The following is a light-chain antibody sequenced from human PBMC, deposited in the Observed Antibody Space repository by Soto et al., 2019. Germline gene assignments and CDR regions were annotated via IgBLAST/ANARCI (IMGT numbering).Light chain of an antibody. CDR1: QSIGLA. Sequence: VFTQSPGTLSLSQGERATISCMASQSIGLAIAWYQQKPGQAPRLLIYGASNRATGIPDRFSGSGSATDFTLTISRLEPEDFAVYFCQQSGSSPLTFGGGTKVDIK. V-gene: IGKV3-20*01. CDR2: GAS. J-gene: IGKJ4*01. CDR3: QQSGSSPLT.